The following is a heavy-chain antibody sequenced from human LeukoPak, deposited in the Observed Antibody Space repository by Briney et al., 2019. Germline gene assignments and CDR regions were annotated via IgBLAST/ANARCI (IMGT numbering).Heavy chain of an antibody. J-gene: IGHJ6*03. V-gene: IGHV4-4*07. Sequence: SETLSLTCTVSGGSISSYYWSWIRQPAGKGLEWIGRIYTSGSTNYNPSLKSRVTISVDTSKNQFSLKLSSVTAAATAVYYCAREGSMVPGTPPSSYSYMDVWGKGPTVTVSS. D-gene: IGHD3-10*01. CDR2: IYTSGST. CDR1: GGSISSYY. CDR3: AREGSMVPGTPPSSYSYMDV.